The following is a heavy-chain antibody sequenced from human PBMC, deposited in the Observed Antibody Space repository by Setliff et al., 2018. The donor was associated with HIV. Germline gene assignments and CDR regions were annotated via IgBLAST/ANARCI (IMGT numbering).Heavy chain of an antibody. V-gene: IGHV1-46*01. J-gene: IGHJ4*02. CDR2: INPSGGST. D-gene: IGHD6-19*01. CDR3: ARNFGGSGWYYFDY. CDR1: GYTFTSQS. Sequence: GASVMVSCKASGYTFTSQSIHWVRQAPGQGFEWMGVINPSGGSTGYAEKFQGRVTMTRDTSANVVYLELSSLRSEDTAKYYCARNFGGSGWYYFDYWGQGTLVTVSS.